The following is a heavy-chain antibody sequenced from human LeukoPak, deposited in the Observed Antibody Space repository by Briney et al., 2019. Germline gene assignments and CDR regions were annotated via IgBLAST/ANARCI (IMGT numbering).Heavy chain of an antibody. D-gene: IGHD2-2*01. V-gene: IGHV3-23*01. CDR2: ISGSGGAP. J-gene: IGHJ4*02. Sequence: GGSLRLSCAASGFTFSSYAMSWVRQAPGEGLEWVSAISGSGGAPYYADSVKGRFTISRDNSKNTLYMQMNSLRAEDTAVYYCAKDYPRGDSSSSLPPDFWGQGTLVTVS. CDR1: GFTFSSYA. CDR3: AKDYPRGDSSSSLPPDF.